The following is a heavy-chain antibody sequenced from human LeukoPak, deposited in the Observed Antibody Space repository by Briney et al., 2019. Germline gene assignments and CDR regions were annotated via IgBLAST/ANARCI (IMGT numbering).Heavy chain of an antibody. CDR1: GGSISSYY. D-gene: IGHD6-19*01. J-gene: IGHJ4*02. V-gene: IGHV4-59*01. CDR2: IYYSGST. Sequence: SETLSLTCTVSGGSISSYYWSWIRQPPGKGLEWIGYIYYSGSTNYNPSLKSRVTISVDTSKNQFSLKLTSVTAADTAVYYCARFDSSGPPRYFDCWGQGTLVTVSS. CDR3: ARFDSSGPPRYFDC.